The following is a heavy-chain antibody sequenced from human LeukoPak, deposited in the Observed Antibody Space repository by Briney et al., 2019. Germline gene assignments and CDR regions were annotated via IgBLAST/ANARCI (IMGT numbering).Heavy chain of an antibody. CDR3: AKDYFLGYYDSREPDY. J-gene: IGHJ4*02. D-gene: IGHD3-22*01. V-gene: IGHV3-30*04. Sequence: GGSLRLSCAASGFTFSSYAMHWVRQAPGKGLEWVAVISYDGSNKYYADSVKGRFTISRDNSKNTLYLQMNSLRAEDTAVYYCAKDYFLGYYDSREPDYWGQGTLVTVSS. CDR2: ISYDGSNK. CDR1: GFTFSSYA.